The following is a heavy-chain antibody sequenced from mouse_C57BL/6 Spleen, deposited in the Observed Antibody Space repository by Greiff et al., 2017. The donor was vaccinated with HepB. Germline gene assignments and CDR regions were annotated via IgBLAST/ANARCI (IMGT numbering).Heavy chain of an antibody. D-gene: IGHD2-12*01. CDR2: IDPSDSET. V-gene: IGHV1-52*01. Sequence: VKLQQPGAELVRPGSSVKLSCKASGYTFTSYWMHWVKQRPIQGLEWIGNIDPSDSETHYNQKFKDKATLTVDKSSSTAYMQLSSLTSEDSAVYYCARYEDGYYAMDYWGQGTSVTVSS. J-gene: IGHJ4*01. CDR3: ARYEDGYYAMDY. CDR1: GYTFTSYW.